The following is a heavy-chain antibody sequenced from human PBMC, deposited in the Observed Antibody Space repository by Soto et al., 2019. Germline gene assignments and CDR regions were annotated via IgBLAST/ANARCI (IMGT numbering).Heavy chain of an antibody. D-gene: IGHD3-16*01. V-gene: IGHV1-2*04. CDR1: GYTFTGYY. CDR2: INPNSGGT. CDR3: ARDWLSRTSPPDYANDNWFDP. Sequence: QVQLVQSGAEVKKPGASVKVSCKASGYTFTGYYMHWVRQAPGQGLEWMGWINPNSGGTNYAQKLQGWVTMTRETSISTAYMELSRLRPDDTAVYYCARDWLSRTSPPDYANDNWFDPWGQGTMVTVSS. J-gene: IGHJ5*02.